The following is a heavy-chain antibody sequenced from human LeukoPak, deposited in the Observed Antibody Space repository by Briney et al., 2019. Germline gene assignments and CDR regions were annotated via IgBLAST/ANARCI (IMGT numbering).Heavy chain of an antibody. Sequence: GASVKVSCKASGYTFTAHDINWVRQATGQGLEWMGWMNPNSGNTGYAQKFQGRVTITRNTSTSTAHMELSSLRSEDTAVYYCARRSGWASFDYWGQGTLVTVSS. CDR1: GYTFTAHD. D-gene: IGHD6-19*01. J-gene: IGHJ4*02. CDR3: ARRSGWASFDY. V-gene: IGHV1-8*03. CDR2: MNPNSGNT.